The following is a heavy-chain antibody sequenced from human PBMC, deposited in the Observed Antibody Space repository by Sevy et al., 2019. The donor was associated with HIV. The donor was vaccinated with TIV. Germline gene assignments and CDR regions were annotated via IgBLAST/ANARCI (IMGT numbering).Heavy chain of an antibody. CDR3: VRHISDSGSYYAYYYYYYMDV. CDR1: GGSISSSSYY. Sequence: SETLSLTCTVSGGSISSSSYYWGWIRQPPGKGLEWIGSIYYSGSTYYNPSLKSRVTISVDTSKKQFSLKLSSVTAADTAVYYCVRHISDSGSYYAYYYYYYMDVWGKGTTVTVSS. V-gene: IGHV4-39*01. J-gene: IGHJ6*03. CDR2: IYYSGST. D-gene: IGHD1-26*01.